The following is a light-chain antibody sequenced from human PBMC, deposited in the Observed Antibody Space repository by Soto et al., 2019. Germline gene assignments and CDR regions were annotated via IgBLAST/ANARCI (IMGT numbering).Light chain of an antibody. CDR2: DAS. Sequence: ALQLTQSPSSLSASVGDRVTITCRASQGISSALAWYQQKPGKAPKLLIYDASSLESGVPSRFSGSGSGTDFTLTISSLQPEDFATYYCQQFNSYSMYTFGQGTKLEIK. J-gene: IGKJ2*01. V-gene: IGKV1-13*02. CDR1: QGISSA. CDR3: QQFNSYSMYT.